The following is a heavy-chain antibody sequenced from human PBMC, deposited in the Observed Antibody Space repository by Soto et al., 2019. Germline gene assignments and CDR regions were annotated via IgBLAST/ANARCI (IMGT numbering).Heavy chain of an antibody. V-gene: IGHV3-23*01. CDR2: ISGSGGST. CDR3: AKDAHYDSSGYYLTLDY. J-gene: IGHJ4*02. CDR1: GFTFSSYA. Sequence: GGSLRLSCAASGFTFSSYAMSWVRQAPGKGLEWVSAISGSGGSTYYADSVKGRFTISRDNSKNTLYLQMNSLRAEDTAVYYCAKDAHYDSSGYYLTLDYWGQGTLVTVSS. D-gene: IGHD3-22*01.